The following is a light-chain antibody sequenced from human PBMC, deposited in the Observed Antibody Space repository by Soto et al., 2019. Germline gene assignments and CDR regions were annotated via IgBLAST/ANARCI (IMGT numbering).Light chain of an antibody. J-gene: IGKJ5*01. CDR1: QTISSW. CDR2: KAS. CDR3: QQHGSSQIT. Sequence: DIQMTQSPSTLSGSVGDRVTITCRASQTISSWLAWYQQKPGKAPKLLIYKASTLKSGVPSRFSGSGSGTDFTLTISRLEPEDFAVYYCQQHGSSQITFGQGTRLEIK. V-gene: IGKV1-5*03.